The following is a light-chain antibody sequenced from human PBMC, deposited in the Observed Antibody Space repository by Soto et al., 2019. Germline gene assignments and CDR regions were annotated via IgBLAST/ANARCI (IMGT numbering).Light chain of an antibody. V-gene: IGKV3-20*01. Sequence: VMTQAPATLSVSPGERATLSCRASQSVSSNYVAWYQQKPGQAPRLLIYSASSRATGIPDRFSGSGSGTHFTLTISRLEPEDFAVYYCQQYGIVFGPGTKVDIK. J-gene: IGKJ3*01. CDR2: SAS. CDR1: QSVSSNY. CDR3: QQYGIV.